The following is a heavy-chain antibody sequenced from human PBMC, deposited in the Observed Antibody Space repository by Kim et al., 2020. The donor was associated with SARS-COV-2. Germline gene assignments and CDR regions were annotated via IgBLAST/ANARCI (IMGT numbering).Heavy chain of an antibody. D-gene: IGHD1-26*01. CDR1: GGSISSYY. Sequence: SETLSLTCTVSGGSISSYYWSWIRQPPGKGLEWIGYIYYSGSTNYNPSLKSRVTISVDTSKNQFSLKLSSVTAADTAVYYCARARWELLPYYYYYGMDVWGQGNTVTVSS. CDR3: ARARWELLPYYYYYGMDV. CDR2: IYYSGST. J-gene: IGHJ6*02. V-gene: IGHV4-59*01.